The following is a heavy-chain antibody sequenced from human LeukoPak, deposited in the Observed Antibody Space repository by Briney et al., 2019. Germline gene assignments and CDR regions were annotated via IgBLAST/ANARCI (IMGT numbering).Heavy chain of an antibody. D-gene: IGHD2-2*01. CDR3: ATVRGGCSSASCYFEN. J-gene: IGHJ4*02. CDR1: GGSISSSYW. Sequence: PSGTLSLTCGVSGGSISSSYWWTWVGQPPGKGLEWIGEIYHSGTTNYNPSLNSRVTISVDKSKSYFSLKLSSVTAADTAVYYCATVRGGCSSASCYFENWGQGILVTVSS. V-gene: IGHV4-4*02. CDR2: IYHSGTT.